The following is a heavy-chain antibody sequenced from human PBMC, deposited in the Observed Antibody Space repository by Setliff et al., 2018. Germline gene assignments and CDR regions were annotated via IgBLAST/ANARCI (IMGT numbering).Heavy chain of an antibody. Sequence: GESLKISCRVYGYNFPTYWIGWVRQVPGRGLEWMGIINPFDSDTRYSPSFQGQVTISADKSVSTAYLQWSSLKASDTAIYYCARHRGRAAAGTCFDIWGQGTLVTVSS. V-gene: IGHV5-51*01. D-gene: IGHD6-13*01. CDR3: ARHRGRAAAGTCFDI. J-gene: IGHJ4*02. CDR1: GYNFPTYW. CDR2: INPFDSDT.